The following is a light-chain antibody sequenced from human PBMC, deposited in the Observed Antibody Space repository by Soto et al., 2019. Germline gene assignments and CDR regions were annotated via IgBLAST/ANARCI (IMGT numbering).Light chain of an antibody. Sequence: EIVLTQSPATLSLSPGERGTLSCRASQSVGRYLAWYQHKPGQPPRLLIYDTSNRAPGTPGRFGGSGSGTDFTLTISSLEPEYFAVYSCVQRSVWPWTVGQGTKVEVK. CDR3: VQRSVWPWT. CDR1: QSVGRY. V-gene: IGKV3-11*01. J-gene: IGKJ1*01. CDR2: DTS.